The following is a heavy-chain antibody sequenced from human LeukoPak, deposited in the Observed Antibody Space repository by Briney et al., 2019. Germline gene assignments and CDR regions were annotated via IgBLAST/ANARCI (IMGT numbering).Heavy chain of an antibody. Sequence: ASVKVSCKASGYTFTDYFMNWVRQAPGQGLEWMGWINPKSGGTVYAQKFQGRVTMTRDTSSSTAYMELSRLRFDDTAMYYCASSVITPRIGMDVWGKGTTVTISS. CDR2: INPKSGGT. CDR1: GYTFTDYF. D-gene: IGHD4-23*01. CDR3: ASSVITPRIGMDV. V-gene: IGHV1-2*02. J-gene: IGHJ6*03.